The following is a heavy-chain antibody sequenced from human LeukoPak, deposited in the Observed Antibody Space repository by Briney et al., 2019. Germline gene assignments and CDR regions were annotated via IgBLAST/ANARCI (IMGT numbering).Heavy chain of an antibody. CDR2: ISYDGSNK. CDR1: GFTFSSYA. CDR3: ARASVGYYYYGMDV. D-gene: IGHD1-26*01. V-gene: IGHV3-30-3*01. J-gene: IGHJ6*02. Sequence: GGSLRLSCAASGFTFSSYAIHWVRQAPGKGLEWVAVISYDGSNKYYADSVKGRFTISRDNSKNTLYLQMNSLRAEDTVVYYCARASVGYYYYGMDVWGQGTTVTVSS.